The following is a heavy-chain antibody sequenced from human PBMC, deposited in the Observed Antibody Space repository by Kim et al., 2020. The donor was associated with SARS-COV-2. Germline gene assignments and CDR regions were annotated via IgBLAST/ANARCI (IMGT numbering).Heavy chain of an antibody. J-gene: IGHJ4*02. CDR1: GYSISSGYY. D-gene: IGHD3-22*01. V-gene: IGHV4-38-2*02. Sequence: SETLSLTCTVSGYSISSGYYWGWIRQPPGKGLEWIGTLYHSGITYYNPSLKSRVTILVDTSKNHFSLKVNSVTAADTAVYYCARVLRPTDYYYDSGGYYFDYWGQGTLVTVSS. CDR2: LYHSGIT. CDR3: ARVLRPTDYYYDSGGYYFDY.